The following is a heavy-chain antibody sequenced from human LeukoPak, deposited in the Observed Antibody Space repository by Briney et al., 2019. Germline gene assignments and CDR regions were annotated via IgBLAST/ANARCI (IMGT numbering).Heavy chain of an antibody. J-gene: IGHJ3*02. V-gene: IGHV3-23*01. D-gene: IGHD3-10*01. CDR3: AKPIYCSGSGNVPDI. CDR2: VSGSGTST. CDR1: GFTFSTYA. Sequence: GGSLRLSCTASGFTFSTYAMCWVRQAPGKGLEWISSVSGSGTSTYYADSVKGRFTISRDNSKNTLYLQMNSLSAEDTAVYYCAKPIYCSGSGNVPDIWGQGTVVTVSS.